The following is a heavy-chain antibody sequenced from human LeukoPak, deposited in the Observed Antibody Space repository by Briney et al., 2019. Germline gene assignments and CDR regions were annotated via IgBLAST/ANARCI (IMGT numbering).Heavy chain of an antibody. Sequence: GGSLRLSCKGSGYSFTSYWIGWVRQMSGKGLEWMGIIDPGDSDIRYSPSFQGQVTISADRSISTAYLQWSSLRPSDTAMYYCARIPVARAGGFDIWGQGTVVTVSS. CDR3: ARIPVARAGGFDI. D-gene: IGHD2-15*01. V-gene: IGHV5-51*01. CDR1: GYSFTSYW. J-gene: IGHJ3*02. CDR2: IDPGDSDI.